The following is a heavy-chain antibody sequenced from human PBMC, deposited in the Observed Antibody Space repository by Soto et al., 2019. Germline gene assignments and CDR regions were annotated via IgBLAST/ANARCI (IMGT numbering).Heavy chain of an antibody. V-gene: IGHV3-30*18. J-gene: IGHJ4*02. CDR2: ISYDGSNK. CDR1: GFTFSSYG. D-gene: IGHD3-3*01. Sequence: GGSLRLSCAASGFTFSSYGMHWVRQAPGKGLEWVAVISYDGSNKYYADSVKGRFTISRDNSKNTLYLQMNSLRAEDTAVYYCAKDQGKVTIFGAANRLSSLDYWGQGTLVTVSS. CDR3: AKDQGKVTIFGAANRLSSLDY.